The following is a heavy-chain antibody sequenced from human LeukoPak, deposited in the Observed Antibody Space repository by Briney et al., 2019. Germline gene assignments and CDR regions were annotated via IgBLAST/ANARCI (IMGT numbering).Heavy chain of an antibody. CDR2: ISSSGSTI. CDR1: GFTFSSYE. D-gene: IGHD5-18*01. J-gene: IGHJ4*02. CDR3: ASIVDTAMVPYFDY. Sequence: PGGSLRLSCAASGFTFSSYEMNWVRQAPGKGLEWVSYISSSGSTIYYADSVKGRFTISRDNAKNSLYLQMNSLRAEDTAVHYCASIVDTAMVPYFDYWGQGTLVTVSS. V-gene: IGHV3-48*03.